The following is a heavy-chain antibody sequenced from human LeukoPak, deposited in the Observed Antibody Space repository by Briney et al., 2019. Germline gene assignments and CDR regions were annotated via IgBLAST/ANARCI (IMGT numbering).Heavy chain of an antibody. V-gene: IGHV3-23*01. CDR3: AYHSRPVGAILY. CDR1: GFTFNDYA. J-gene: IGHJ4*02. D-gene: IGHD1-26*01. CDR2: ISASATVT. Sequence: GGSLRLSCVASGFTFNDYAMTWVRQAPGRGLEWVSTISASATVTYYADSVKGRFTLSRDNSKNTLYLQMNSLRAEDTAVYYCAYHSRPVGAILYWGQGTLVTVSS.